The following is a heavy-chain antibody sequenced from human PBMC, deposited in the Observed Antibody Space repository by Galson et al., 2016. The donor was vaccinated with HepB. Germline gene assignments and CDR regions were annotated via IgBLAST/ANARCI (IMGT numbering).Heavy chain of an antibody. D-gene: IGHD5-12*01. J-gene: IGHJ5*02. Sequence: SVKVSCKATGYTFTKHDINWVRQAPGQGLEWMGGFIPIFGTANYAQKFQGRVTITADKSTSTSYMELSSLRSDDSAVYYCARGVGQFSGSSNWFDPWGQGTLVTVSS. CDR3: ARGVGQFSGSSNWFDP. CDR1: GYTFTKHD. V-gene: IGHV1-69*06. CDR2: FIPIFGTA.